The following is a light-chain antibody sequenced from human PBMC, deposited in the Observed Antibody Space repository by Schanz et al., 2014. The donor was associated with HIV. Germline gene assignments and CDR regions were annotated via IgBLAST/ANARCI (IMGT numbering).Light chain of an antibody. CDR2: AAS. J-gene: IGKJ5*01. V-gene: IGKV1-5*02. CDR3: QHYDDLPYA. CDR1: QDISNF. Sequence: DIQMTQSPSTLSASVGDRVTIVCRASQDISNFLAWYQQKPGKAPKLLIYAASSLQSGVPSRFSGSGSGTEFTLTISSLQPEDFATYYCQHYDDLPYAFGQGTRVEIK.